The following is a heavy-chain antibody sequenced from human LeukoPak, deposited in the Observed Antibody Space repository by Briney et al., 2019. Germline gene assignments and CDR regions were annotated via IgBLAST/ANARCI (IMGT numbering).Heavy chain of an antibody. J-gene: IGHJ6*03. CDR2: IYYSGST. V-gene: IGHV4-59*01. D-gene: IGHD2-2*01. CDR3: ARSVVVPAAPGGADYYYYMDV. CDR1: GGSISSYY. Sequence: SETLSLTCTVSGGSISSYYWSWIRQPPGKGLEWIGYIYYSGSTNYNPSLKSRVTISVDTSKNQFSLKLSSVTAADTAVYYCARSVVVPAAPGGADYYYYMDVWGKGTTVTVSS.